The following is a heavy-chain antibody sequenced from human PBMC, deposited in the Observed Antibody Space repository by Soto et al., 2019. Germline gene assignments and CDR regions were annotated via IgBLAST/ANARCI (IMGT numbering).Heavy chain of an antibody. CDR2: SNHSGST. D-gene: IGHD3-22*01. V-gene: IGHV4-34*01. CDR1: GGSFSGYY. Sequence: QVQLQQWGAGLLKPSETLSLTCAVYGGSFSGYYWSWIRQPPGKGLKWMGESNHSGSTNYNPSLKSRVPISVDTSKNQFSRKLGSVTAPDTAVYYCARGRPGTYDYHSSGLNYWGQGTLVTVSS. CDR3: ARGRPGTYDYHSSGLNY. J-gene: IGHJ4*02.